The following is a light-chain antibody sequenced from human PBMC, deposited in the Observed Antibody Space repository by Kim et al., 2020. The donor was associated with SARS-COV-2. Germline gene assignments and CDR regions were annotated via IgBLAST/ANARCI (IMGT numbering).Light chain of an antibody. J-gene: IGKJ4*02. CDR2: DAS. Sequence: LSPGRGGPLSRGARQSVGTFFAWYQLKPGQAPRLIIYDASCRATSTPPRFSGRGSGTDFTLTISSQEPDYAADYYWQQRRNWPPTFGGGTKVDIK. CDR1: QSVGTF. CDR3: QQRRNWPPT. V-gene: IGKV3-11*01.